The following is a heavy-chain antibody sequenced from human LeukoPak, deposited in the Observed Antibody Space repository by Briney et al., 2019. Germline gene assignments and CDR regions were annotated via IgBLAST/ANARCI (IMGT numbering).Heavy chain of an antibody. CDR1: GFTFTSYA. CDR3: AKGAQYDFWTGYTLEYFDV. J-gene: IGHJ4*02. D-gene: IGHD3-3*01. V-gene: IGHV3-23*01. CDR2: ISASGSST. Sequence: PGGSLRVSCAAPGFTFTSYAMNWVREAPREGLGWVSFISASGSSTHYADSVKGRFTISRDNSNNTLYLQINSLRAEDTAAYYCAKGAQYDFWTGYTLEYFDVWGKGTLVTVSS.